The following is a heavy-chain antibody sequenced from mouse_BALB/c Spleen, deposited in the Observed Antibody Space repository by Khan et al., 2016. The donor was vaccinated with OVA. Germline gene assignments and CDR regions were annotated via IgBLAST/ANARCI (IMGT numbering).Heavy chain of an antibody. CDR2: INTYTGEP. J-gene: IGHJ4*01. CDR1: GYTFTNYG. CDR3: ARPPYLTYIMVD. D-gene: IGHD2-10*01. V-gene: IGHV9-1*02. Sequence: LVESGPELKKPGETVKISCKASGYTFTNYGMNWVKQAPGKGLKWMGWINTYTGEPTYADDFKGRFAFSLETSASTAYLQINNLKNEDMTTYFCARPPYLTYIMVDWGQGTSVTVSS.